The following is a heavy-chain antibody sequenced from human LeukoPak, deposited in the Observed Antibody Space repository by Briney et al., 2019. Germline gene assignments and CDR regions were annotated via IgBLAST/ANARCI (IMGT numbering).Heavy chain of an antibody. CDR3: ARQGEMATIDY. CDR2: IYYSGST. V-gene: IGHV4-59*08. D-gene: IGHD5-24*01. CDR1: GGSISSYY. Sequence: PSETLSLTCTVSGGSISSYYWSWIRQPPGKGLEWIGYIYYSGSTNYNPSLKSRVTISVDTSENQFSLKLSSVTAADTAVYYCARQGEMATIDYWGQGTLVTVSS. J-gene: IGHJ4*02.